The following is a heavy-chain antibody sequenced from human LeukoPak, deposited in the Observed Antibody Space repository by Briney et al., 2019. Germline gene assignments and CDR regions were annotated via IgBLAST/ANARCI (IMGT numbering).Heavy chain of an antibody. Sequence: SETLSLTCAVYGGSFSGYYWSWIRQPPGKGLEWIGEINHSGSTNYNPSLKSRDTISVDTSKNQFSLKLSSVTAADTAVYYCARGKGVVVPAAIRYYYYGMDVWGKGTTVTVSS. CDR2: INHSGST. J-gene: IGHJ6*04. CDR3: ARGKGVVVPAAIRYYYYGMDV. CDR1: GGSFSGYY. D-gene: IGHD2-2*02. V-gene: IGHV4-34*01.